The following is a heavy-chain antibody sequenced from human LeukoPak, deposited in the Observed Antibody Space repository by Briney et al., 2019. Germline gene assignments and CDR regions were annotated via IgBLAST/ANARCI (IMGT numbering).Heavy chain of an antibody. J-gene: IGHJ5*02. D-gene: IGHD3-10*01. V-gene: IGHV3-53*01. CDR3: APGPGFGELSENWFDP. Sequence: PGGSLRLSCVASGFSVSSVYMTWVRQAPGKGLEWVSVIYSGGSTYYADSVKGRFTISGDNSKNTLYLQVNSLRAEDTAVYYCAPGPGFGELSENWFDPWGQGTLVTVSS. CDR1: GFSVSSVY. CDR2: IYSGGST.